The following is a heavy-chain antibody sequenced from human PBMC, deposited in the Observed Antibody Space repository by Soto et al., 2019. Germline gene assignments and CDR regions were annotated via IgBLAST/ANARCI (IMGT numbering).Heavy chain of an antibody. CDR3: VRGTAQPAY. CDR1: GFTFSDFY. J-gene: IGHJ4*02. V-gene: IGHV3-11*05. Sequence: QVQVVESGGGLVKPGGSLRLSCAASGFTFSDFYMSWIRQAPGKGLEWLSYISSSSSHTNYADSVKGRFTISRDNAKKSLYLQMNSLRVDDTAVYYCVRGTAQPAYWGQGTLVTVSS. D-gene: IGHD1-1*01. CDR2: ISSSSSHT.